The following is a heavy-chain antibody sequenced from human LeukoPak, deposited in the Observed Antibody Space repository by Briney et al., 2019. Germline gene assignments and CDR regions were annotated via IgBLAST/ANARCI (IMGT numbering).Heavy chain of an antibody. CDR2: IYYSGST. CDR1: GGSISSSSYY. D-gene: IGHD5/OR15-5a*01. J-gene: IGHJ4*02. CDR3: ARGWVYDSGSYFDC. V-gene: IGHV4-39*01. Sequence: SETLSLTCTVSGGSISSSSYYWGWIRQPPGKGLEWIESIYYSGSTYYNPSLKSRVTISVDTSKNQFSLKLSSVTAADTAVYYCARGWVYDSGSYFDCWGQGTLVTVSS.